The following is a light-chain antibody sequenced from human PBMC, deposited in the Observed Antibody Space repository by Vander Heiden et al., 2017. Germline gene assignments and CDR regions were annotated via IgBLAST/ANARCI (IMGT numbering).Light chain of an antibody. Sequence: DIQMTQSPSSLSASVGDRITITCRASQSIGSYFNWYQQKSGKAPKLLIYGASRLQSGVPSRFSGSGSGTDFTLTISSLLPEDFGSYVCQQGYSSPHTFGQGTNLEIK. CDR1: QSIGSY. CDR2: GAS. CDR3: QQGYSSPHT. V-gene: IGKV1-39*01. J-gene: IGKJ2*01.